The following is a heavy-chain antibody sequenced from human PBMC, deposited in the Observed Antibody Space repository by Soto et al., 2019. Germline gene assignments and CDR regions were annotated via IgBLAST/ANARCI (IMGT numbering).Heavy chain of an antibody. CDR1: GFSLNTNGAG. J-gene: IGHJ5*02. Sequence: QITLRESGPTVLKPTETLTLTCTFSGFSLNTNGAGVGWFRQPPGKALEWLALIYWDDVKPYSPSLRTRHTITKDTSRNQVVLTMANMDPADTATYYCAHTTRGESARWFDPWGQGTLVTVSS. CDR2: IYWDDVK. V-gene: IGHV2-5*02. D-gene: IGHD3-10*01. CDR3: AHTTRGESARWFDP.